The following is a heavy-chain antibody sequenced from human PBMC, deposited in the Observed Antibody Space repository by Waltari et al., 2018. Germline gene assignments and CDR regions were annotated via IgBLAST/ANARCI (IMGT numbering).Heavy chain of an antibody. D-gene: IGHD3-3*01. Sequence: QVQLQQWGAGLLKPSETLSLTCDVSGGSLRGYHWTGIRQPPGKGLEGIGEINDSGRTTANPSPERRCTVSIDTANNQFSLRGRSVTAADTAVYYCASVFGYYYYYMDVWFQGTTVTISS. CDR1: GGSLRGYH. J-gene: IGHJ6*03. V-gene: IGHV4-34*02. CDR3: ASVFGYYYYYMDV. CDR2: INDSGRT.